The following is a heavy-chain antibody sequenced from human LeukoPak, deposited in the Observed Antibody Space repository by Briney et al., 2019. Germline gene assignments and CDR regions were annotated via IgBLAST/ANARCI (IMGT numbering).Heavy chain of an antibody. Sequence: SETLSLICTVSGGSISSSSYYWGWIRQPPGKGLEWIGSIYYSGSTYYNPSLKSRVTISVDTSKNQFSLKLSSVTAADTAVYYCARYTSSIAAGYYYYMDVWGKGTTVTVSS. CDR3: ARYTSSIAAGYYYYMDV. CDR1: GGSISSSSYY. CDR2: IYYSGST. V-gene: IGHV4-39*01. D-gene: IGHD6-6*01. J-gene: IGHJ6*03.